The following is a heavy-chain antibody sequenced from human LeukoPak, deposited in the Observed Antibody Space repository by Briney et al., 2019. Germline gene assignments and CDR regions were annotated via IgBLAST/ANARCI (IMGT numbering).Heavy chain of an antibody. J-gene: IGHJ4*02. CDR3: ARESLGSGSYYFDY. CDR2: IKQDGSEK. Sequence: GGSLRLFCAASGFTFSSYGMSWVRQAPGKGLEWVANIKQDGSEKYYVDSVKGRFTISRDNAKNSLYLQMNSLRAEDTAVYYCARESLGSGSYYFDYWGQGTLVTVSS. CDR1: GFTFSSYG. V-gene: IGHV3-7*01. D-gene: IGHD3-10*01.